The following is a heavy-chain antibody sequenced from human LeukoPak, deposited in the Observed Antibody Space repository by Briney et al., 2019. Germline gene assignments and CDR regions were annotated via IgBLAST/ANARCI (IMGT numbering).Heavy chain of an antibody. CDR2: IYSSGST. CDR1: GGSISSYH. Sequence: PSETLSLTCTVSGGSISSYHWSWIRQPPGKGLQWIGFIYSSGSTNYNPSLKSRVTMSVDTSKNQFSLRLSSVTSADTAVYYCARGDYYDGGGRNWFDPWGQGTLVTVSS. CDR3: ARGDYYDGGGRNWFDP. J-gene: IGHJ5*02. D-gene: IGHD3-16*01. V-gene: IGHV4-59*01.